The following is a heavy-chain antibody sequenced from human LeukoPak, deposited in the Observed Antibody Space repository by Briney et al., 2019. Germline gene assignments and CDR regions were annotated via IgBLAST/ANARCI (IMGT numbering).Heavy chain of an antibody. J-gene: IGHJ4*02. D-gene: IGHD3-22*01. V-gene: IGHV1-69*05. Sequence: ASVTVSCKASGGTFSSYAISWVRQAPGQGLEWMGGIIPIFGTANYAQKFQGRVTITTDESTSTAYMELSSLRSEDTAVYYCATTYDSSGYYPPYRYFDYWGQGTLVTVSS. CDR1: GGTFSSYA. CDR3: ATTYDSSGYYPPYRYFDY. CDR2: IIPIFGTA.